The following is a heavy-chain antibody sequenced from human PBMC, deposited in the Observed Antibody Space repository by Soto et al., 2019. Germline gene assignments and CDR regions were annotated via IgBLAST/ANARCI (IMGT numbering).Heavy chain of an antibody. CDR1: GSTFTGYY. Sequence: ASVKVSCKASGSTFTGYYMHWVRQAPGQGLEWMGWINPNSGGTNYAQKFQGWVTMTRDTSISTAYMELSRLRSDDTAVYYCARERITMVRGVPGYYYYGMDVWGQGTTVTVSS. D-gene: IGHD3-10*01. CDR3: ARERITMVRGVPGYYYYGMDV. J-gene: IGHJ6*02. CDR2: INPNSGGT. V-gene: IGHV1-2*04.